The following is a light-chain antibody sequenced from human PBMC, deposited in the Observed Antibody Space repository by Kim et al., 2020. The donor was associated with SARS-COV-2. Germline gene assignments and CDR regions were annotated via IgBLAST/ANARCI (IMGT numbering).Light chain of an antibody. CDR2: GAS. V-gene: IGKV3D-15*01. Sequence: GERATLSCRASQSVSRHLAWYQQKPGQAPRLLIYGASTRATGIPARFSGSGSGTEFTLTISSLQSEDFAVYYCQQYNNWPALTFGGGTKVESK. J-gene: IGKJ4*01. CDR3: QQYNNWPALT. CDR1: QSVSRH.